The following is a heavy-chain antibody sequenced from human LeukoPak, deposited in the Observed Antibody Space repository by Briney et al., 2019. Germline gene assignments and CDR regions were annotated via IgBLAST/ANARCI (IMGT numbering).Heavy chain of an antibody. V-gene: IGHV4-59*08. Sequence: SETLSLTCTVFGGSISSYYWSWIRQPPGKGLEWIGYMYYTGSTTYNPSLKSRVIMSVDTSKNQLSLKLSSVTAADTAVYYCASRPIPVDIFDSWGQGTLVTVSS. CDR3: ASRPIPVDIFDS. D-gene: IGHD6-19*01. CDR2: MYYTGST. CDR1: GGSISSYY. J-gene: IGHJ4*02.